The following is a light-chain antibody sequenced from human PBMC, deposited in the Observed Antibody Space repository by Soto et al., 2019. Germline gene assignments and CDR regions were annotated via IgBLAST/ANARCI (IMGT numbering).Light chain of an antibody. CDR3: QQXXSSPPWT. CDR1: QSVSSSY. Sequence: EIVLTQSPGTLSLSPGERATLSCRASQSVSSSYLAWYQQKPGQAPRLLIYGASSRATGIPDRFSGSGSGTDFTLTISRLEPEDFAVYYXQQXXSSPPWTFGQGTKV. J-gene: IGKJ1*01. CDR2: GAS. V-gene: IGKV3-20*01.